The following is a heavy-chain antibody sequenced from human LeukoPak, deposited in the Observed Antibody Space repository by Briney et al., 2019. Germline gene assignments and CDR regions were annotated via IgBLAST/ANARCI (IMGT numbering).Heavy chain of an antibody. J-gene: IGHJ6*02. Sequence: SETLSLTCAVYGGSFSGYYWSWIRQPPGKGREWIGEINHSGSTNYNPSLKSRVTISVDTSKNQFSLKLSSVTAADTAVYYCATWAVLRYFDWLPKPRPSYYYYGMDVWGQGTTVTVSS. CDR1: GGSFSGYY. CDR3: ATWAVLRYFDWLPKPRPSYYYYGMDV. CDR2: INHSGST. D-gene: IGHD3-9*01. V-gene: IGHV4-34*01.